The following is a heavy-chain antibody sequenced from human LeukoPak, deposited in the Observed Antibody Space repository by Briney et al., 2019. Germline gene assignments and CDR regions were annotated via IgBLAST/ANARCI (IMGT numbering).Heavy chain of an antibody. CDR1: GFTFSSYS. D-gene: IGHD2-15*01. Sequence: PGGSLRLPCAASGFTFSSYSMNWVRQAPGKGLEWVSSISSSSSYIYYADSVKGRFTISRDNAKNSLYLQMNSLRAEDTAVYYCSRGADEWWFSDAFDIWGQGTMVTVSS. CDR2: ISSSSSYI. V-gene: IGHV3-21*01. J-gene: IGHJ3*02. CDR3: SRGADEWWFSDAFDI.